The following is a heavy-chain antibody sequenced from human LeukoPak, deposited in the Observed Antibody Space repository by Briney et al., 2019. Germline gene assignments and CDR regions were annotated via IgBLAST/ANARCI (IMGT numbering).Heavy chain of an antibody. D-gene: IGHD3-3*01. CDR1: GFTLSSYA. Sequence: GGSLRLSCAASGFTLSSYAMSWVRQAPGKGLEWVSAISGSGGSTYYADSVKGRFTISRDNSKNTLYLQTNSLRAEDTAVYYCAKSDFWSGYYSKKEAYFDYWGQGTLVTVSS. CDR3: AKSDFWSGYYSKKEAYFDY. J-gene: IGHJ4*02. V-gene: IGHV3-23*01. CDR2: ISGSGGST.